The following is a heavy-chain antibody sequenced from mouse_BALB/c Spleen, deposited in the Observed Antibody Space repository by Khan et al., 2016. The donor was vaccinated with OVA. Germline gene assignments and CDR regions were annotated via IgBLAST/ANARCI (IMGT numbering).Heavy chain of an antibody. Sequence: VQLQQSGPELVKPGASVKISCKASGYSFTGYFMNWVMQSHGKSLEWIGRINPHIGETFYNQKFKDKATLTVDESSSTAHMELRSLASEDSAVYYCARKNGSDFDYWGPGTTLTVSS. J-gene: IGHJ2*01. D-gene: IGHD1-1*01. V-gene: IGHV1-20*02. CDR1: GYSFTGYF. CDR2: INPHIGET. CDR3: ARKNGSDFDY.